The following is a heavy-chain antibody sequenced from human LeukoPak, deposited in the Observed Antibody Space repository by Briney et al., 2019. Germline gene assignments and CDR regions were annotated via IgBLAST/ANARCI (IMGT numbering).Heavy chain of an antibody. CDR3: ASRSIAARPGWVVDY. CDR1: GGSISSYY. D-gene: IGHD6-6*01. V-gene: IGHV4-59*01. J-gene: IGHJ4*02. CDR2: IYYSGST. Sequence: SETLSLTCTVSGGSISSYYWSWIRQPPGKGLEWIGYIYYSGSTNYNPSLKSRVTISVDTSKNQFSLKLSSVTAADRAVYYCASRSIAARPGWVVDYWGQGTLVTVSS.